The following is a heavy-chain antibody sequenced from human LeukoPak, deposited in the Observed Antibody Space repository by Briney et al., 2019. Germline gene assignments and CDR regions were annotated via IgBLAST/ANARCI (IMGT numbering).Heavy chain of an antibody. Sequence: GGSLRLSCAASGFTFSSYSMNWVRQAPGKGLEWVSSISGSSSYIYYADSVKGRFTISRDNAKNSLYLQMNSLRAEDTAVYYCATLGAFDIWGQGTMVTVSS. D-gene: IGHD7-27*01. J-gene: IGHJ3*02. V-gene: IGHV3-21*01. CDR1: GFTFSSYS. CDR2: ISGSSSYI. CDR3: ATLGAFDI.